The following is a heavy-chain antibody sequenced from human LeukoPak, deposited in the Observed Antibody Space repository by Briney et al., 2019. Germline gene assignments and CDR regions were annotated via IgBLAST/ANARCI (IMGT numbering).Heavy chain of an antibody. Sequence: SETLSLTCAVSRGSISSYYWSWIRQPPGKGLEWIGYIYYNGRTNYNPSLKSRVTISVATSKNQFSLKLSSVTAADTAVYYCARGLEQWLVQDYWGQGTLVTVSS. D-gene: IGHD6-19*01. CDR1: RGSISSYY. CDR2: IYYNGRT. CDR3: ARGLEQWLVQDY. J-gene: IGHJ4*02. V-gene: IGHV4-59*01.